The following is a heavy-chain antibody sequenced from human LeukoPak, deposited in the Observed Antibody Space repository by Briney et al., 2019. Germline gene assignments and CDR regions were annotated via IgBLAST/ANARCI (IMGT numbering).Heavy chain of an antibody. Sequence: GASVKVSCKASGYTFTSYYMHWVRQAPGQGLEWMGIINPSGGSTSYAQKFQGRVTMTRDTSTSTVYMELSRLRSDNTAVYYCARADSSGYYLDYWGQGTLVTVSS. J-gene: IGHJ4*02. CDR3: ARADSSGYYLDY. CDR2: INPSGGST. CDR1: GYTFTSYY. V-gene: IGHV1-46*01. D-gene: IGHD3-22*01.